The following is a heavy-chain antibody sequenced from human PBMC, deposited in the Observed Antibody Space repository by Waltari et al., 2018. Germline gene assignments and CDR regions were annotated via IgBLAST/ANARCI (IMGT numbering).Heavy chain of an antibody. CDR2: IYYSGST. CDR3: AGAGSSAFDI. CDR1: GGSISSHY. D-gene: IGHD3-10*01. Sequence: QVQLQESGPGLVKPSETLSLTCPVPGGSISSHYWSWIRQPPGKGLEWIGYIYYSGSTNYNPSLKSRVTISVDTSKNQFSLKLSSVTAADTAVYYCAGAGSSAFDIWGQGTMVTVSS. V-gene: IGHV4-59*11. J-gene: IGHJ3*02.